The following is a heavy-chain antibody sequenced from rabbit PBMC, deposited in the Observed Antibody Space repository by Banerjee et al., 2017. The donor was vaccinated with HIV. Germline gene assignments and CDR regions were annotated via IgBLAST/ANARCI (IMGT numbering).Heavy chain of an antibody. Sequence: QEQLVESGGGLVQPEGSLTLTCTASGFSFSSSYYMCWVRQAPGKGLEWIGCIYTGDGSTYYANWAKGRFTISKTSWTTVTLQMTSLTAADTATYFCARQDTVATGDFNLWGQGTLVTVS. J-gene: IGHJ4*01. CDR3: ARQDTVATGDFNL. D-gene: IGHD6-1*01. CDR2: IYTGDGST. CDR1: GFSFSSSYY. V-gene: IGHV1S45*01.